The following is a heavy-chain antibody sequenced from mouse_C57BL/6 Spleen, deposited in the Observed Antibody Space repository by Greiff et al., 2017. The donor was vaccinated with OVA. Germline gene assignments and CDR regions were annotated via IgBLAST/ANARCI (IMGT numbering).Heavy chain of an antibody. CDR2: IYPGDGDT. Sequence: QVQLKQSGPELVKPGASVKISCKASGYAFSSSWMNWVKQRPGKGLEWIGRIYPGDGDTNYNGKFKGKATLTADTSSSTAYMQLSSLTSEDSAVYFCARNGGEGYYFDYWGQGTTLTVSS. V-gene: IGHV1-82*01. J-gene: IGHJ2*01. CDR3: ARNGGEGYYFDY. CDR1: GYAFSSSW.